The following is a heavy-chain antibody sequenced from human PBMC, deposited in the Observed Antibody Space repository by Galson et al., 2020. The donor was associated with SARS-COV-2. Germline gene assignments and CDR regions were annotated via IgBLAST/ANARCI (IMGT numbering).Heavy chain of an antibody. CDR3: VRSPWIQLHDRALDM. J-gene: IGHJ3*02. Sequence: GESLKISCAASGFTFSHYWMHWVRQPPGRGLVWISRINKDGTSITYADSVKGRFTISRDNAETTIYLQMNSLRADDTAVYYCVRSPWIQLHDRALDMWGQGTMVTVSS. CDR2: INKDGTSI. CDR1: GFTFSHYW. D-gene: IGHD5-18*01. V-gene: IGHV3-74*03.